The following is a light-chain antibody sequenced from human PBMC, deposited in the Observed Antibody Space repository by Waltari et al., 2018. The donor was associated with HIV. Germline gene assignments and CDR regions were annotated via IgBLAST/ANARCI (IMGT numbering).Light chain of an antibody. J-gene: IGKJ2*01. CDR3: MQGLQTPYT. CDR1: QSLQHSDGHTY. V-gene: IGKV2-28*01. Sequence: DIVLTQSPLSLSVPLGGTASISSQSTQSLQHSDGHTYLDWYFQKPGQSPQPLLFLLTNRASGVPDRFSGSASGRDFTLHINAVEAEDAGTYHCMQGLQTPYTFGQGTRLEIK. CDR2: LLT.